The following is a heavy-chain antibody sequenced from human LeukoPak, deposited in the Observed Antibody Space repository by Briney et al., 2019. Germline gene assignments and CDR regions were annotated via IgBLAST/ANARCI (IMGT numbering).Heavy chain of an antibody. CDR2: ISYDGSNK. CDR1: GFTFSSYA. V-gene: IGHV3-30-3*01. D-gene: IGHD2-2*01. Sequence: PGGSLRLSCAASGFTFSSYAMHWVRQAPGKGLEWVAVISYDGSNKYYADSVKGRFTISRDNSKNTLYLQMNSLRAEDTAVYYCASPNIVVVPATMEGEYFQHWGQGTLVTVSS. J-gene: IGHJ1*01. CDR3: ASPNIVVVPATMEGEYFQH.